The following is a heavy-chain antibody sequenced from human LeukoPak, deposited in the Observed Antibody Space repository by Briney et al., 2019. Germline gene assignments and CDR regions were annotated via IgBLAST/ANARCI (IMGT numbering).Heavy chain of an antibody. CDR2: ISAYNGNT. J-gene: IGHJ4*02. V-gene: IGHV1-18*01. Sequence: ASVKVSCKASGYTFTSYGITWVRQAPGQGLEWMGWISAYNGNTNYAQKLQGRVTMTTDTSTSTAYLDLRSLRSDDTAVYYCARAEQYQLLLHWGQGTLVSVSS. D-gene: IGHD2-2*01. CDR3: ARAEQYQLLLH. CDR1: GYTFTSYG.